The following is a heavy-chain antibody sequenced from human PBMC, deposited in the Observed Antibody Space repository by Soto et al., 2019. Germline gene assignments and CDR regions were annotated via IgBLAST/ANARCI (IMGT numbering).Heavy chain of an antibody. Sequence: GASVKVSCKTSGGTFSNDIITWVRQAPGQGLEWMGRIIPLLDTTNYAQKFQGRVTITADTSKSEVSLKLTSVTAADTAVYYCARLGGYYQSLDSWGQGTVVTVSS. V-gene: IGHV1-69*08. CDR3: ARLGGYYQSLDS. J-gene: IGHJ4*02. D-gene: IGHD2-21*01. CDR2: IIPLLDTT. CDR1: GGTFSNDI.